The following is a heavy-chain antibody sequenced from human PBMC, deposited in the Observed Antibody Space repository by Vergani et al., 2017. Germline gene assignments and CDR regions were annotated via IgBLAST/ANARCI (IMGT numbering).Heavy chain of an antibody. CDR1: GFSLTTGGEG. CDR2: VYWNDDE. J-gene: IGHJ3*01. Sequence: QITLRESGPTLVKPTQTLTLTCTFSGFSLTTGGEGVGWIRQPPGRALEWLAFVYWNDDERYSPSLKSRVTITKDTSKNEVILTMATMDPVDTATYYCVHRLGYFDWDGAFDVWGPGTMVTVPS. CDR3: VHRLGYFDWDGAFDV. V-gene: IGHV2-5*01. D-gene: IGHD3-9*01.